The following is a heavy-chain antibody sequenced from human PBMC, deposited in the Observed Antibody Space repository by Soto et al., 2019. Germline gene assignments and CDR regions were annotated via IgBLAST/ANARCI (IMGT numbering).Heavy chain of an antibody. V-gene: IGHV4-39*01. CDR3: ARQVRDYYLDY. CDR1: GGSMRSTNYY. Sequence: SETLSLTCSVPGGSMRSTNYYWAWIRHPPGKGLEWIGSLFFNWSPDHNPCLQSRVTILVVTPKNQLSLKLSFVTAADTAVYFCARQVRDYYLDYWGPGTLVTVSS. J-gene: IGHJ4*02. D-gene: IGHD2-21*02. CDR2: LFFNWSP.